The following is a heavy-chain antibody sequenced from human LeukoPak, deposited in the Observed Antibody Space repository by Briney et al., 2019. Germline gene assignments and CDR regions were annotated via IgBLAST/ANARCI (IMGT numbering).Heavy chain of an antibody. D-gene: IGHD4-4*01. Sequence: PSQTLSLTCTVSGGSISSGGYYWSWIRQHPGKGLEWIGYIYYSGSTYYNPSLKSRVTISVDTSKNQFSLKLSSVTAADTAVYYCAREGTTVTTLDAFDIWGQGTMVTVPS. J-gene: IGHJ3*02. CDR1: GGSISSGGYY. CDR3: AREGTTVTTLDAFDI. V-gene: IGHV4-31*03. CDR2: IYYSGST.